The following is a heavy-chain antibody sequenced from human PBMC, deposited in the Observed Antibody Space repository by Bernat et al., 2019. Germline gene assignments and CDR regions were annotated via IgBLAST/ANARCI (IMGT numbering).Heavy chain of an antibody. CDR2: IYSGGST. D-gene: IGHD6-19*01. V-gene: IGHV3-66*01. CDR3: ARVYSSGWSRAEYFQH. J-gene: IGHJ1*01. Sequence: EVQLVESGGGLVQPGGSLRLSCAASGFTVSSNYMSWVRQAPGKGLEWVSAIYSGGSTYYADSVKGRFTISRDNSKNTLYLQMNSMRAEDTAVYYCARVYSSGWSRAEYFQHWGQGTLVTVSS. CDR1: GFTVSSNY.